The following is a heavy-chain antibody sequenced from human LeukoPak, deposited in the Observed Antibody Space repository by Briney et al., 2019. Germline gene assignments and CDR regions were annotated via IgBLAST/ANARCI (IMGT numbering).Heavy chain of an antibody. CDR1: GGSFSGYY. Sequence: SETLSLTCAVYGGSFSGYYWSWIRQPPGKGLEWIGEINHSGSTNYNPSLKSRVTISVDTSKNQFSLKLSSVTAADTAVYYCARRGYSSSWYGKWLDPWGQGTLVTVSS. CDR2: INHSGST. V-gene: IGHV4-34*01. D-gene: IGHD6-13*01. J-gene: IGHJ5*02. CDR3: ARRGYSSSWYGKWLDP.